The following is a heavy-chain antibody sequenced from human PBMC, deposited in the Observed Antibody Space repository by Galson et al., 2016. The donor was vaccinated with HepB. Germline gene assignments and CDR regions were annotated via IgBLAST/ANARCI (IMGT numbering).Heavy chain of an antibody. J-gene: IGHJ6*02. D-gene: IGHD3-22*01. Sequence: LSLTCAVYGGSFSGYFWSWIRQPPGKGLEWIGEINHSGRTNYKPSLKSRVTLSVDTSKNQFSLKLTSLTAADTAVYYCARGHYFDSRGRSAFYFYYYGIDVWGQGTTVTVSS. CDR2: INHSGRT. CDR1: GGSFSGYF. V-gene: IGHV4-34*01. CDR3: ARGHYFDSRGRSAFYFYYYGIDV.